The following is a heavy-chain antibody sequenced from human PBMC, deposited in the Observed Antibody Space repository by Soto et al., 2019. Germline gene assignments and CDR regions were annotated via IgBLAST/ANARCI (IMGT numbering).Heavy chain of an antibody. CDR2: IYYSGST. Sequence: PSETLSLTCTVSGGSISSSSYYWGWIRQPPGKGLEWIGSIYYSGSTYYNPSLKSRVTISVDTSKNQFSLKLSSVTAADTAVYYCARVSSGSYSDYWGQGTLVTVSS. CDR3: ARVSSGSYSDY. J-gene: IGHJ4*02. V-gene: IGHV4-39*01. D-gene: IGHD3-10*01. CDR1: GGSISSSSYY.